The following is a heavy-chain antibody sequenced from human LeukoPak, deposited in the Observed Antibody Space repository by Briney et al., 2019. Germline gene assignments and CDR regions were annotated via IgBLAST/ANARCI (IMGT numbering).Heavy chain of an antibody. D-gene: IGHD3-3*01. J-gene: IGHJ5*02. CDR1: GFTFSSYS. Sequence: GGSLRLSCAASGFTFSSYSMNWVRQAPGKGLEWVSYISSSSSTIYYADSVKGRFTISRDNAKNSLHLQMNSLRDKDTAVYYCAREGADFWSGYYVWFDPWGQGTLVTVSS. CDR3: AREGADFWSGYYVWFDP. CDR2: ISSSSSTI. V-gene: IGHV3-48*02.